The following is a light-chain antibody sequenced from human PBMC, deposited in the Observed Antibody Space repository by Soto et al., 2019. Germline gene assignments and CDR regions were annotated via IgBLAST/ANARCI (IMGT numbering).Light chain of an antibody. J-gene: IGKJ2*01. CDR3: QQYDSYYT. CDR1: QSISNW. V-gene: IGKV1-5*01. Sequence: IQMTQSHSTLSSSLGDRVTITCRASQSISNWLAWYQQKPGKAPTLLIYDVSRLESGVPSRFIGSGSGTEFTLPIHSMKPDDFATYDCQQYDSYYTFCQGTKV. CDR2: DVS.